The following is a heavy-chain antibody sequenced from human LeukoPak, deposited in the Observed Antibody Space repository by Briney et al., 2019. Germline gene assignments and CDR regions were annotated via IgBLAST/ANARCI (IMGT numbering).Heavy chain of an antibody. CDR1: GYTFTSNG. Sequence: ASLKVSCKASGYTFTSNGISWVRQAPGQGLEWMGWISTDSGKSNSAQKFQGRVTMTRDTSTRTAYMEMRSLRSDDTAIYYCARDKNWSLDYWGQGTPVTVSS. J-gene: IGHJ4*02. V-gene: IGHV1-18*01. CDR3: ARDKNWSLDY. D-gene: IGHD1-1*01. CDR2: ISTDSGKS.